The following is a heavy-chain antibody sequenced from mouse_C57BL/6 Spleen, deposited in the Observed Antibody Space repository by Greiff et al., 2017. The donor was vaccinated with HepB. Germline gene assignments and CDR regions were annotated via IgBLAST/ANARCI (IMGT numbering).Heavy chain of an antibody. V-gene: IGHV1-77*01. CDR3: ARGDFYYYGSSPWFAY. Sequence: VHLVESGAELVKPGASVKISCKASGYTFTDYYINWVKQRPGQGLEWIGKIGPGSGSTYYNEKFKGKATLTADKSSSTAYMQLSSLTSEDSAVYFCARGDFYYYGSSPWFAYWGQGTLVTVSA. D-gene: IGHD1-1*01. J-gene: IGHJ3*01. CDR2: IGPGSGST. CDR1: GYTFTDYY.